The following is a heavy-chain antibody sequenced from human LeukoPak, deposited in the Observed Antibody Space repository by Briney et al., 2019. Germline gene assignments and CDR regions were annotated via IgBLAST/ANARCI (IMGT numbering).Heavy chain of an antibody. Sequence: PGGSLRLSCVASGFTFSGSTMHWVRQTPEKGLEWVGRVISKASSYATAYAASVKGRFIISRDDSKNMAYLQMSSLKTEDSALYYCTCSKQLILVGNAFDIWGQGTMVTVSS. CDR1: GFTFSGST. CDR3: TCSKQLILVGNAFDI. V-gene: IGHV3-73*01. J-gene: IGHJ3*02. D-gene: IGHD1-1*01. CDR2: VISKASSYAT.